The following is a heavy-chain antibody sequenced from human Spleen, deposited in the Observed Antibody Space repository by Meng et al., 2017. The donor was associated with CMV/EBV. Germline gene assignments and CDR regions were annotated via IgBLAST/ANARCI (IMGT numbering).Heavy chain of an antibody. CDR2: IRYDGSNK. V-gene: IGHV3-30*02. CDR3: AKDSDFWSGYYPYYYYGMDV. J-gene: IGHJ6*02. Sequence: GGSLRLSCAASGFTFSSYGMHWVRQAPGKGLEWVAFIRYDGSNKYYADSVKGRFTISRDNSKNTLYLQMNSLRAKDTAVYYCAKDSDFWSGYYPYYYYGMDVWGQGTTVTVSS. CDR1: GFTFSSYG. D-gene: IGHD3-3*01.